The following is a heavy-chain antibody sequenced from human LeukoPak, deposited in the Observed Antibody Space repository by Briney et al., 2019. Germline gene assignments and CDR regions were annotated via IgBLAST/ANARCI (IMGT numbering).Heavy chain of an antibody. J-gene: IGHJ4*02. D-gene: IGHD5-24*01. Sequence: GASVKVSCKASGYTFTSYAMNWVRQAPGQGLEWMGWINTNTGNPTYAQGFTGRFVFSLDTSVSTAYLQISSLKAEDTAVYYCARGNGVRWLRPWRPYDYWGQGTLVTVSS. V-gene: IGHV7-4-1*02. CDR3: ARGNGVRWLRPWRPYDY. CDR1: GYTFTSYA. CDR2: INTNTGNP.